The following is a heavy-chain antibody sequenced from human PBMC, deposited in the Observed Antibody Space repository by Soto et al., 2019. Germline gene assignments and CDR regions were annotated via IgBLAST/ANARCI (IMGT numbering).Heavy chain of an antibody. CDR3: TRHVAYVSSGWPLDF. V-gene: IGHV4-34*01. Sequence: PSETLSLTCAVYGGSFSGYYWSWIRQPPGKGLEWIGEINHSGSTNYNPSLKSRVTISVDTSKNQFSLKLSSVTAADTAVYYCTRHVAYVSSGWPLDFWGQGILVTVSS. CDR2: INHSGST. J-gene: IGHJ4*02. D-gene: IGHD6-25*01. CDR1: GGSFSGYY.